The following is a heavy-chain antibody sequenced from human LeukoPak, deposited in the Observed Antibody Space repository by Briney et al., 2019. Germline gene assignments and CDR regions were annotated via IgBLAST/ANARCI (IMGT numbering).Heavy chain of an antibody. CDR2: INHSGST. Sequence: SETLSLTCAVYGGSFSGYYWSWIRQPPGKGLEWIGEINHSGSTNYNPSLKSRVTISLHTSKNQFSLNLKSVTAADTAMYYCARDGVVTMELDSWGQGTLVTVSS. CDR1: GGSFSGYY. D-gene: IGHD3-3*01. J-gene: IGHJ4*02. V-gene: IGHV4-34*01. CDR3: ARDGVVTMELDS.